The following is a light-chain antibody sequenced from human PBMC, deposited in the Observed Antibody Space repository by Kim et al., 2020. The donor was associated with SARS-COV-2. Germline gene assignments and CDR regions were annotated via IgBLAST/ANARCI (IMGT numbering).Light chain of an antibody. CDR1: QDISNY. CDR2: APS. V-gene: IGKV1-27*01. CDR3: QKCDSAPWT. Sequence: ASVGDRVPITCRASQDISNYLAWFQLKPGKAPKLLIYAPSALQPGVPSRFSGSGSGTDFTLTVTSLQPEDVATYYCQKCDSAPWTFGQGTKVEIK. J-gene: IGKJ1*01.